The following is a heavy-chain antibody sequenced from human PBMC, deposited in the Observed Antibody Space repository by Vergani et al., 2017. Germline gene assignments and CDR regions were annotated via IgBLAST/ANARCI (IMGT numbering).Heavy chain of an antibody. Sequence: QVQMQESGPGLVKTSETLSLTCSASGAPISYWCWSWLRQPAGKGLEWIGRLCPSGSTNYKPSIKSRVTMSIDTSKNQFSLKLTSVTAADTAVYYCATGAGPFDIWGQGTLVTVSS. J-gene: IGHJ4*02. CDR3: ATGAGPFDI. CDR2: LCPSGST. D-gene: IGHD7-27*01. CDR1: GAPISYWC. V-gene: IGHV4-4*07.